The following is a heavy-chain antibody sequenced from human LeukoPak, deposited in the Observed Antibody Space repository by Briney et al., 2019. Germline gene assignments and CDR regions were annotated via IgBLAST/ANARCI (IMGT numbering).Heavy chain of an antibody. Sequence: GGSLRLSCAASGFTFSSYAMSWVRQAPGKGLEWVSAISGSGGGTYYADPVKGRFTISRDNSKNTLYLQMNSLRAEDTAVYYCAKSYSYGGNEETYFDYWGQGTLVTVSS. J-gene: IGHJ4*02. D-gene: IGHD4-23*01. CDR2: ISGSGGGT. CDR1: GFTFSSYA. V-gene: IGHV3-23*01. CDR3: AKSYSYGGNEETYFDY.